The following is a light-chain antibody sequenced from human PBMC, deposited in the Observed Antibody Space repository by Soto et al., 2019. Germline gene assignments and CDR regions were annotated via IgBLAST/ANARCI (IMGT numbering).Light chain of an antibody. CDR2: GAS. V-gene: IGKV3-20*01. CDR1: QSVHTGY. J-gene: IGKJ5*01. Sequence: VLTQSPGTLSLSPGERATLSCRASQSVHTGYLAWYQQRPGQAPRLLIYGASIRATGIPDRFSGSGSGTDFTLTISRLEPEDFAVYYCHQYGFSSPIPFGQGTRLEIK. CDR3: HQYGFSSPIP.